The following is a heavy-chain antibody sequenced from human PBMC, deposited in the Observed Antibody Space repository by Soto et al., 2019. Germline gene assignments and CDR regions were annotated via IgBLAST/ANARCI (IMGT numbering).Heavy chain of an antibody. CDR2: ISSSSSYT. V-gene: IGHV3-11*03. J-gene: IGHJ4*02. CDR1: GFTFSDYY. Sequence: GGSLRLSCAASGFTFSDYYMSWIRQAPGKGLEWVSYISSSSSYTNYADSVKGRFTISRDNAKNSLYLQMNSLRAEDTAVYYCASFMQARVYWGQGTLVTVSS. CDR3: ASFMQARVY.